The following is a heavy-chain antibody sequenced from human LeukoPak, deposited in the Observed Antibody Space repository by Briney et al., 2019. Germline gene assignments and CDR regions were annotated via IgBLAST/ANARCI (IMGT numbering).Heavy chain of an antibody. CDR1: GYTFSNYY. CDR2: INPRDGTA. CDR3: ARVHCSGGRCYEFDF. D-gene: IGHD2-15*01. V-gene: IGHV1-46*03. J-gene: IGHJ4*02. Sequence: ASVKVSCKATGYTFSNYYMQWVRQAPGQGLAWMGIINPRDGTASYAPKFQGRVAVTSDTSTSTVYMELSSLRPEDTAVYYCARVHCSGGRCYEFDFWGQGTLVTVSS.